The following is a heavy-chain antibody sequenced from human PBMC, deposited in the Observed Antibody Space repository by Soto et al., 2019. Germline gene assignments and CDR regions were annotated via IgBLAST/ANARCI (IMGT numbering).Heavy chain of an antibody. CDR1: GGSFSGYY. CDR3: AKRLRTTVTPRPLDV. D-gene: IGHD4-17*01. V-gene: IGHV4-34*01. J-gene: IGHJ6*02. Sequence: QVQLQQWGAGLLKPSETLSLTCAVYGGSFSGYYWSWIRQPPGKGLEWIGEINHSGSTNYNPSLNGRVTIPGDTSKNQFSLKLSSVPAADTAVYYCAKRLRTTVTPRPLDVGGQGTTVTVSS. CDR2: INHSGST.